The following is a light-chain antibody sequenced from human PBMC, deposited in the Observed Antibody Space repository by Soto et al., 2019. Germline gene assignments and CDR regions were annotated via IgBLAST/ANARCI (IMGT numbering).Light chain of an antibody. CDR1: QGISNY. V-gene: IGKV1-27*01. CDR3: QKYNIAPWT. Sequence: DIQMTQSPSSLSASVGDRVTITCRASQGISNYLAWYQQKPGKVPKLLIYAASTLQSVVPSRVSGSGSGTDFTLTIICLQPEDVATYYCQKYNIAPWTFGQGTKVEIK. J-gene: IGKJ1*01. CDR2: AAS.